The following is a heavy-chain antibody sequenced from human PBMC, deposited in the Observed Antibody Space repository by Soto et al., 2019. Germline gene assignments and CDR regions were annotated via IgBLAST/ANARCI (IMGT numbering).Heavy chain of an antibody. CDR1: GFTFGDSY. J-gene: IGHJ5*02. CDR3: VRGGGGGLFDP. V-gene: IGHV3-11*06. Sequence: PGGSLRLSCAGSGFTFGDSYMSWIRQAPGKGLEWLSYISPGGSYTAYADSVKGRFTISRDNAKRSLYLQMMSLTAEDTAIYYCVRGGGGGLFDPWGQGTMVTVSS. D-gene: IGHD2-15*01. CDR2: ISPGGSYT.